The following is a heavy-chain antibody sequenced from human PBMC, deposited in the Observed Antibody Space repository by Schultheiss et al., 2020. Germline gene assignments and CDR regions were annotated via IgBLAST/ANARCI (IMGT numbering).Heavy chain of an antibody. J-gene: IGHJ4*02. CDR2: ISNDGTTT. Sequence: GGSLRLSCAASGFTFSGSWMHWARQVPGKGLVYVSLISNDGTTTNYADSVKGRFTISRDNSKNTLYLQMNSLRAEDTAVYYCAKDLSGSGSYSRIPFDYWGQGTLVTVSS. D-gene: IGHD3-10*01. CDR1: GFTFSGSW. CDR3: AKDLSGSGSYSRIPFDY. V-gene: IGHV3-74*01.